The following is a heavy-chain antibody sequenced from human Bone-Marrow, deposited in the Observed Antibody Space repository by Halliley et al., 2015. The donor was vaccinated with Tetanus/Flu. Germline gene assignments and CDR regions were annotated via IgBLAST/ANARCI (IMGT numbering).Heavy chain of an antibody. J-gene: IGHJ6*02. D-gene: IGHD3-10*01. CDR2: IDERGMN. Sequence: IGNIDERGMNNYNASLRSRVTISVDQSKNQFSLKLSAVTAADTAIYYCACTLGGNYYEHGLDVWGQGTTVTVSS. CDR3: ACTLGGNYYEHGLDV. V-gene: IGHV4-59*01.